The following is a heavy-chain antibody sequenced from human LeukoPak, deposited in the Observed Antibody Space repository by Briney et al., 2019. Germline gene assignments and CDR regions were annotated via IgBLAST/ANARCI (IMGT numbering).Heavy chain of an antibody. D-gene: IGHD1-1*01. CDR1: GFTFSRYW. Sequence: PGGSLRLSCAASGFTFSRYWMSWVRQAPGKGLEWVANIREDGSDKYYVNSVKGRFTISRDNAKNSLYLQMNSLRVEDTAVYYCARGQDWNHDYWGQGTLVTVSS. V-gene: IGHV3-7*01. J-gene: IGHJ4*02. CDR3: ARGQDWNHDY. CDR2: IREDGSDK.